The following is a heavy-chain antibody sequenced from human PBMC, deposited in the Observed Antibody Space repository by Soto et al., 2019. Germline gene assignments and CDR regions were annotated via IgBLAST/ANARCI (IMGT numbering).Heavy chain of an antibody. J-gene: IGHJ4*02. D-gene: IGHD3-22*01. V-gene: IGHV4-39*01. Sequence: PSETLSLTCTVSGGSISSGGYYWSWIRQHPGKGLEWIGEINHSGNTNYNPSLKSRVTISVDTSKNQFSLRLSSVTAADTAVYYCVRHATSGYHQFWSQGTLVTVSS. CDR3: VRHATSGYHQF. CDR1: GGSISSGGYY. CDR2: INHSGNT.